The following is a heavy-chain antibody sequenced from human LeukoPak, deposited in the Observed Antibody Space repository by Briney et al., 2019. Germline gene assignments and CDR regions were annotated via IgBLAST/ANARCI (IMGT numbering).Heavy chain of an antibody. CDR2: INHSGST. D-gene: IGHD3-16*02. CDR3: ARGPTYDYVWGSYLPPLDY. Sequence: PSETLSLTCAVYGGSFSGYYWSWIRQPPGKGLQWIGEINHSGSTNYNPTLKSRVTISVDTSKNQFSLKLSCVTAADTAVYYCARGPTYDYVWGSYLPPLDYWGQGTLVTVSS. J-gene: IGHJ4*02. V-gene: IGHV4-34*01. CDR1: GGSFSGYY.